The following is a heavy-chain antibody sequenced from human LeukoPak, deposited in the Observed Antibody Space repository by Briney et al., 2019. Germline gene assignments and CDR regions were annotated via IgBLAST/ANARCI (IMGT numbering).Heavy chain of an antibody. CDR2: ISAYNGNT. V-gene: IGHV1-18*01. CDR3: ARDVRFLEWLLYNYFDY. Sequence: ASVKVSCKASGYTFTSYGISWVRQAPGQGLEWMGWISAYNGNTNYAQKLQGRVTMTTDTSTSTAYMELRSLRSDDTAVYYCARDVRFLEWLLYNYFDYWGQGTLVTVSS. CDR1: GYTFTSYG. J-gene: IGHJ4*02. D-gene: IGHD3-3*01.